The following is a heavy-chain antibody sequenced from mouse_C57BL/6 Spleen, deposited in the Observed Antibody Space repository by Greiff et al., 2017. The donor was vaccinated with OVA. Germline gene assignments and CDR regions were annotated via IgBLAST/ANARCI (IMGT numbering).Heavy chain of an antibody. Sequence: EVKLVESGEGLVKPGGSLKLSCAASGFTFSSYAMSWVRQTPEKRLEWVAYISSGGDYIYYADTVKGRFTISRDNARNTLYLQMSSLKSEDTAMYYCTRGDYENYAMDYWGQGTSVTVSS. J-gene: IGHJ4*01. CDR3: TRGDYENYAMDY. CDR2: ISSGGDYI. CDR1: GFTFSSYA. V-gene: IGHV5-9-1*02. D-gene: IGHD2-4*01.